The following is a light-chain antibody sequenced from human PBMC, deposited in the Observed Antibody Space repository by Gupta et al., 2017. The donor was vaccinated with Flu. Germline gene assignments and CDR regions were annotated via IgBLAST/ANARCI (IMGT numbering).Light chain of an antibody. CDR1: QPVRGNS. V-gene: IGKV3-20*01. Sequence: PGTISLSLGETATLACMASQPVRGNSLLWFQQKGVQAPRPLIFGAFNMATGIPARLSCSGFGTDFTLTISRLEPEDLAVYYCLDDCSSRTFGRGTKVEIK. J-gene: IGKJ1*01. CDR2: GAF. CDR3: LDDCSSRT.